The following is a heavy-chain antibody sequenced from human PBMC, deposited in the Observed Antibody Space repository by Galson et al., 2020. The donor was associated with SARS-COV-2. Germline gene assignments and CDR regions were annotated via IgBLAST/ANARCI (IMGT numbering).Heavy chain of an antibody. CDR1: GGSFSGYY. D-gene: IGHD2-2*01. J-gene: IGHJ5*02. V-gene: IGHV4-34*01. CDR2: INHSGST. Sequence: SETLSLTCAVYGGSFSGYYWSWIRQPPGKGLEWIGEINHSGSTNYNPSLKSRVTISVDTSKNQFSLKLSSVTAADTAVYYCARGPRTKDIVVVPAAPPTPMNWFDPWGQGTLVTVSS. CDR3: ARGPRTKDIVVVPAAPPTPMNWFDP.